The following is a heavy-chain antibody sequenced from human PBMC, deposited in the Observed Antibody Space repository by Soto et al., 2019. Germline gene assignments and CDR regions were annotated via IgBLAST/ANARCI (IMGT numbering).Heavy chain of an antibody. CDR2: ISAYNGNP. V-gene: IGHV1-18*01. J-gene: IGHJ4*02. D-gene: IGHD3-9*01. CDR3: ARAVLRYFDWLLSPLIFDY. Sequence: ASVKVSCKASGYTFTSYGISWVRQAPGQGLEWMGWISAYNGNPNYAQKLQGRVTMTTDTSTSTAYMELRSLRSDDTAVYYCARAVLRYFDWLLSPLIFDYWGQGTLVTVSS. CDR1: GYTFTSYG.